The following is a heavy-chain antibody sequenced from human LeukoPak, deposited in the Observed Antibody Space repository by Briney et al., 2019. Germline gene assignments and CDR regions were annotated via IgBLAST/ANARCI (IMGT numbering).Heavy chain of an antibody. Sequence: GGSLRLSCAASGFTFGDYAMIWVRQTPGKGLEWLSYIVSFSSPVYYADSVKGRFTISRDNAKNSLYLQMNSLRAEDTAMYYCARFLNNYTYADYWGRGTLVTVSS. D-gene: IGHD1/OR15-1a*01. J-gene: IGHJ4*02. CDR3: ARFLNNYTYADY. V-gene: IGHV3-48*04. CDR2: IVSFSSPV. CDR1: GFTFGDYA.